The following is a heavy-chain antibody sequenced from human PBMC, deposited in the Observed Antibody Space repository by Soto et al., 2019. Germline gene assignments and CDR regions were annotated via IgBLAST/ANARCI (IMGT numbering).Heavy chain of an antibody. CDR1: GFTLRNYY. D-gene: IGHD3-10*01. Sequence: EVQLVESGGALVQPGGSLRLSCAVSGFTLRNYYMHWARQAPGKGLVWVSHINGDGSITDYADSVKGRFTISRDNAKNTLYLQMNSLRVEDTAVYYGARGGVPAALDIWGEGTMVPVSS. CDR2: INGDGSIT. J-gene: IGHJ3*02. CDR3: ARGGVPAALDI. V-gene: IGHV3-74*01.